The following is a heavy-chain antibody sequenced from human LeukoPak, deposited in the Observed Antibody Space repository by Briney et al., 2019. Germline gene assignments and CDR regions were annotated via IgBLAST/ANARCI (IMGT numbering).Heavy chain of an antibody. CDR1: GYRFTTYW. D-gene: IGHD5-12*01. J-gene: IGHJ4*02. Sequence: GESLKISCKASGYRFTTYWIGWGRQMPGKGLEWRGIIYPGDSDTRYSPFFEGQVTISADKSITTAYLQWSSLKASDTAMYYCARQITDQSSGYDSIDYWGEGTLVTVSS. CDR2: IYPGDSDT. V-gene: IGHV5-51*01. CDR3: ARQITDQSSGYDSIDY.